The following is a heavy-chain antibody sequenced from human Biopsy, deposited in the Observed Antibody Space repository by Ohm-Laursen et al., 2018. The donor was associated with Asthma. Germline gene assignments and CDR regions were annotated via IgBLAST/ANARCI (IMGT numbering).Heavy chain of an antibody. CDR1: GGTFNTYV. CDR2: INSVFGTT. J-gene: IGHJ4*02. CDR3: ARKAGPCISRTCYSLDF. Sequence: VKISCKSLGGTFNTYVIGWVRQAPGQGLEWMGGINSVFGTTTYPQKFQDRVTITADDSTSTVYLELSSLRSEDTAVYYCARKAGPCISRTCYSLDFWGQGTLVTVSS. V-gene: IGHV1-69*13. D-gene: IGHD2-2*01.